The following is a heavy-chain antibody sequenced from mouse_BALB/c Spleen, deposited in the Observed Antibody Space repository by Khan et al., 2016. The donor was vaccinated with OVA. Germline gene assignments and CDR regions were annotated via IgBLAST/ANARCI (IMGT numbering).Heavy chain of an antibody. CDR2: FYPGTGSI. D-gene: IGHD2-1*01. CDR3: ERHGRYGNLFDY. V-gene: IGHV1-62-2*01. CDR1: GYTFTEYI. Sequence: QVRLQQSGAELVKPGASVKLSCKASGYTFTEYIIHWVKQRFGQGLERIGWFYPGTGSIKNNEKFKDKATLTADKSSSTVYMELSRVTSEDSAVYSGERHGRYGNLFDYWGQGTTLTVSS. J-gene: IGHJ2*01.